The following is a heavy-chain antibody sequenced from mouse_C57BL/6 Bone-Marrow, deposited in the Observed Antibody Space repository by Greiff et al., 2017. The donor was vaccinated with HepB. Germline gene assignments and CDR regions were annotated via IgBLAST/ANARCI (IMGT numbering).Heavy chain of an antibody. Sequence: QVQLQQSGAELVRPGASVTLSCKASGYTFTDYEMHWVKQTPVHGLEWIGAIVPETGGTAYNQKFKGKATLTADKSSSTAYMELRSLTSEDSAVYYCTRPTGADWYFDVWGTGTTVTVSS. D-gene: IGHD2-10*01. CDR2: IVPETGGT. V-gene: IGHV1-15*01. CDR1: GYTFTDYE. CDR3: TRPTGADWYFDV. J-gene: IGHJ1*03.